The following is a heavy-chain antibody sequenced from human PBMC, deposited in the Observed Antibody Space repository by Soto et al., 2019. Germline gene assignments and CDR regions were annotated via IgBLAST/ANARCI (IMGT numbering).Heavy chain of an antibody. CDR1: GFTFSSYW. V-gene: IGHV3-7*03. Sequence: GGSLRLSCAASGFTFSSYWMSWVRQAPGKGLEWVANIKQDGSEKYYVDSVKGRFTISRDNAKNSLYLQMNSLRAEDTAVYYCARDTTDFWSGYHDYWGQGTLVTVSS. J-gene: IGHJ4*02. CDR2: IKQDGSEK. CDR3: ARDTTDFWSGYHDY. D-gene: IGHD3-3*01.